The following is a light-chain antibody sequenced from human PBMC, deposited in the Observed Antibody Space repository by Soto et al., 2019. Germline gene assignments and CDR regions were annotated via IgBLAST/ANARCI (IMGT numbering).Light chain of an antibody. CDR1: SSDVGGYTY. CDR2: EVN. CDR3: SSYARINKPYL. J-gene: IGLJ1*01. Sequence: QSALSQPTSASGSPGQSVTISCTGTSSDVGGYTYVSWFQQHPGKAPKLVMYEVNKRPSGVPDRFSGSKSGNTASLTVSGLQAEDEADYYCSSYARINKPYLFGTGTKLTVL. V-gene: IGLV2-8*01.